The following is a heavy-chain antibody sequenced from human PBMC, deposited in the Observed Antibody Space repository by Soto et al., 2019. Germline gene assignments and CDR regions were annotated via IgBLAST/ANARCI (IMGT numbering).Heavy chain of an antibody. V-gene: IGHV1-69*13. CDR1: GGTFSSYA. J-gene: IGHJ3*02. CDR3: AAHMTTVTTFAFDI. Sequence: SVNVYCKASGGTFSSYAISWVRQAPGQGLEWMGGIIPIFGTANYAQKFQGRVTITADESTSTAYMELSSLRSEDTAVYYCAAHMTTVTTFAFDIWGQGTMVTVSS. CDR2: IIPIFGTA. D-gene: IGHD4-17*01.